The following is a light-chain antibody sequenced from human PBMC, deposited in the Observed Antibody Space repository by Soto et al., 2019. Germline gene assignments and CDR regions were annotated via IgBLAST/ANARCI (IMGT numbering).Light chain of an antibody. CDR1: QSVRNN. CDR2: AVS. Sequence: EIVMTQSPVTLSVSPGEGATLFCSASQSVRNNLAWYQQKPGLAPRLLIYAVSTRATGVPARFSGNGSETEFTLTISGLQSDDFALYYCQQYNKWPPSTFGQGTKVEIK. J-gene: IGKJ1*01. V-gene: IGKV3-15*01. CDR3: QQYNKWPPST.